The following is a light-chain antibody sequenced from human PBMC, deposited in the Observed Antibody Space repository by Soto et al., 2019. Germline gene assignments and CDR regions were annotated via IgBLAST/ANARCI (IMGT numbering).Light chain of an antibody. CDR3: QQSYSTST. J-gene: IGKJ4*01. CDR1: QSISSY. V-gene: IGKV1-39*01. CDR2: AAS. Sequence: DFQMTQSPSSLSASVGDRVTITCRASQSISSYLNWYQQKPGKAPKLLIYAASSLQSGVPSRFSGSGSRTDFTLTISSLQPEDFATYYCQQSYSTSTFGGGTKVEIK.